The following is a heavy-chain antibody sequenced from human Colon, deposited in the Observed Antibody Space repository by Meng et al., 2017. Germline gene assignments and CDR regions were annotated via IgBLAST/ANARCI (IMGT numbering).Heavy chain of an antibody. J-gene: IGHJ5*02. D-gene: IGHD3-16*01. Sequence: QVQLVQPGAEVKKPGASVKVSCKASGYTFSSSGISWVRQAPGQGLEWMGWVSVYTTNYARKFQDRVAMTTDTSTSTAYMELRSLRSDDTVVYYCARTPFGGAVGTIGNWFDPWGQGTLVTVSS. CDR3: ARTPFGGAVGTIGNWFDP. V-gene: IGHV1-18*01. CDR1: GYTFSSSG. CDR2: VSVYTT.